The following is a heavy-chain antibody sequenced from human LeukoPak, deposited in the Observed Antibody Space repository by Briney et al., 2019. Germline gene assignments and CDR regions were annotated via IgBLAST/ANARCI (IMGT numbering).Heavy chain of an antibody. Sequence: SETLSLTCAVYGGSFSGYYWSWIRQPPGKGLEWIGEINHSGSTNYNPSLKSRVTISVDTSKNQFSLRLSSVTAADTAVYSCARGRGYNAFDIWGQGTMDTVSS. V-gene: IGHV4-34*01. D-gene: IGHD5-18*01. CDR2: INHSGST. CDR3: ARGRGYNAFDI. CDR1: GGSFSGYY. J-gene: IGHJ3*02.